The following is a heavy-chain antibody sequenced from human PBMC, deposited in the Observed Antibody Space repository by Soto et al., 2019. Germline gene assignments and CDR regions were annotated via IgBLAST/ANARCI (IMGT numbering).Heavy chain of an antibody. D-gene: IGHD2-21*02. Sequence: QVQLVESGGGVVQPGRSLRLSCAASGFTFSSYGMHGVRQAPGKGLEWVAVIWYDGSNKYYADSVKGRFTISRDNSKNTLYLQMNSLRAEDTAVYYCARSKMTDAAYYFDYWGQGTLVTVSS. CDR1: GFTFSSYG. CDR2: IWYDGSNK. J-gene: IGHJ4*02. CDR3: ARSKMTDAAYYFDY. V-gene: IGHV3-33*01.